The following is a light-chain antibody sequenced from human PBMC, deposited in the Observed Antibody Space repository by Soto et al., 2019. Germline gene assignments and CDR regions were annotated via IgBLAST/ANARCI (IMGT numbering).Light chain of an antibody. CDR3: QNYNSAPYT. CDR2: AAS. J-gene: IGKJ2*01. Sequence: DIQMTQSPSSLSASVGDRVTITCRASQGISNYLAWYQQKPGKVPKLLFYAASTLQSGVPSRFSRSGSETDLTLTISSLQPGDLATYYCQNYNSAPYTLGQGTKHEIK. CDR1: QGISNY. V-gene: IGKV1-27*01.